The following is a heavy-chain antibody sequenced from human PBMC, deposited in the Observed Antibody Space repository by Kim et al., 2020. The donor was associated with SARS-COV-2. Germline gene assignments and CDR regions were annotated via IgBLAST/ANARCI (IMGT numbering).Heavy chain of an antibody. Sequence: GGSLRLSCSASGFTFSDHAMTWVRQSPGKGLEWVAVISDTGSKTFYADSVKGRFTISRDNSKNTVYLEMNTLRSEDTALYYCANGRQALVTSKLSFDAWGQGTLVTVSS. J-gene: IGHJ4*02. CDR1: GFTFSDHA. CDR3: ANGRQALVTSKLSFDA. D-gene: IGHD2-21*02. V-gene: IGHV3-23*01. CDR2: ISDTGSKT.